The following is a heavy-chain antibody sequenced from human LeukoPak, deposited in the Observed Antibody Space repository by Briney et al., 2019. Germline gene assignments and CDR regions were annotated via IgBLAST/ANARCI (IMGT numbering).Heavy chain of an antibody. J-gene: IGHJ4*02. V-gene: IGHV1-69*01. D-gene: IGHD3-10*01. Sequence: GASVTVSCKASGGTFSSYAISWVRQAPGQGLEWMGGIIPIFGTANYAQKFQGRVTITADESTSTAYMELSSLRSEDTAVYYCARLPVNRLLWFGESQYYFDYWGQGTLVTVSS. CDR3: ARLPVNRLLWFGESQYYFDY. CDR2: IIPIFGTA. CDR1: GGTFSSYA.